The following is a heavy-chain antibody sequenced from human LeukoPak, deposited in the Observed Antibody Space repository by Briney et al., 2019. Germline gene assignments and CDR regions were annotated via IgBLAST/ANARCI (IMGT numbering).Heavy chain of an antibody. D-gene: IGHD3-10*01. CDR2: SYHSGST. CDR3: AKGYYSGSGTYADPFDF. Sequence: PSETLSLTCTVSGGSISSGGYYWGWIRQPPGKGLEWIGYSYHSGSTYYNPSLKSRVTISVDRSKNQFSLKLSSVTAADTAVYYCAKGYYSGSGTYADPFDFWGQGALVTVSS. J-gene: IGHJ4*02. V-gene: IGHV4-30-2*01. CDR1: GGSISSGGYY.